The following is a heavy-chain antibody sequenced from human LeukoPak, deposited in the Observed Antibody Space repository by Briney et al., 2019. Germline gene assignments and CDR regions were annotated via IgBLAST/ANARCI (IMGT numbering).Heavy chain of an antibody. Sequence: GGSLRLSCAASRFTFSSYAMSWVRQAPGKGLEWVSGINWNGGSTGYADSVKGRFTISRDNAKNSLYLQMNSLRAEDTALYHCARGRDITNWGSWFDPWGQGTLVTVSS. CDR3: ARGRDITNWGSWFDP. CDR2: INWNGGST. CDR1: RFTFSSYA. J-gene: IGHJ5*02. V-gene: IGHV3-20*01. D-gene: IGHD7-27*01.